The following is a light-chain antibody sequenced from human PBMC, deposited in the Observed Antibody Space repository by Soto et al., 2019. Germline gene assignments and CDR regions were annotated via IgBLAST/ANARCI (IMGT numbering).Light chain of an antibody. Sequence: TQSPATLSLSPWERATLSCRASQSVSSSYLAWYQQKPGQAPRLLIYGASSRATGIPDRFSGSGSGTDFTLTISRLEPEDFAVYYCQQYGSSPWTFGQGTKVDIK. V-gene: IGKV3-20*01. J-gene: IGKJ1*01. CDR1: QSVSSSY. CDR2: GAS. CDR3: QQYGSSPWT.